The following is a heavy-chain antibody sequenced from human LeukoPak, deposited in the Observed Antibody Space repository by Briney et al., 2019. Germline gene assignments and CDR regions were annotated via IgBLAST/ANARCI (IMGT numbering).Heavy chain of an antibody. Sequence: SETLSLTCTVSGSSISSSYFWGWIRQPPGKGLEWIGSIYHSGITYYTPSLKSRVTISVDTSKNQFSLKLSSVTAADTAVYYCARVGCSGGSCYWSAFDYWGQGTLVTVSS. CDR3: ARVGCSGGSCYWSAFDY. D-gene: IGHD2-15*01. V-gene: IGHV4-38-2*02. J-gene: IGHJ4*02. CDR1: GSSISSSYF. CDR2: IYHSGIT.